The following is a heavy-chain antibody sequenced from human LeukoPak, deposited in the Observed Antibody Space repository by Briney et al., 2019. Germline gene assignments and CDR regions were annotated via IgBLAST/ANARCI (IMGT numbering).Heavy chain of an antibody. D-gene: IGHD4-17*01. CDR3: ARYYGDYVELDY. CDR2: IIPIFGTA. Sequence: SVKVSCKASGGTFSSYAISWVRQAPGQGLEWMGGIIPIFGTANYAQKFQGRVTITTDESTSTAYMELSSLRSEDTAVYYCARYYGDYVELDYWGQGTLVTVSS. J-gene: IGHJ4*02. CDR1: GGTFSSYA. V-gene: IGHV1-69*05.